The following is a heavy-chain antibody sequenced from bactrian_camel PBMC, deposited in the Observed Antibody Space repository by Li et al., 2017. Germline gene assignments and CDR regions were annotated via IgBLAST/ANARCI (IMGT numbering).Heavy chain of an antibody. CDR1: GFKFDSVD. CDR3: GRGPYSDYGAPEL. J-gene: IGHJ4*01. CDR2: IFSDGSTT. Sequence: QLVESGGDLVLPGGSLTLSCLPSGFKFDSVDITWVRQAPGKGLEWVSTIFSDGSTTYYTDSVKGRFTISLDKAKRMLYLQMDSLKTEDTGMYYCGRGPYSDYGAPELWGQGTQVTVS. V-gene: IGHV3-2*01. D-gene: IGHD4*01.